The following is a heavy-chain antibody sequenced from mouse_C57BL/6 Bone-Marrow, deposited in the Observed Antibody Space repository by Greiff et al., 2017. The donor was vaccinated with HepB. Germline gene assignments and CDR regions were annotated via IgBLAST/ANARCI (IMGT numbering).Heavy chain of an antibody. Sequence: EVQVVESGGGLVKPGGSLKLSCAASGFTFSSYAMSWVRQTPEKRLEWVATISDGGSYTYYPDNVKGRFTISRDNAKNNLYLQMSHLKSEDTAMYYCARDSVVAHWYFDVWGTGTTVTVSS. CDR1: GFTFSSYA. D-gene: IGHD1-1*01. CDR2: ISDGGSYT. J-gene: IGHJ1*03. CDR3: ARDSVVAHWYFDV. V-gene: IGHV5-4*01.